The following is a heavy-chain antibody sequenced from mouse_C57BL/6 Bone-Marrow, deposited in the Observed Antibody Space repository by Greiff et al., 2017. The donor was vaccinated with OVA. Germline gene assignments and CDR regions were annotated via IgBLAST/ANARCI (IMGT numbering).Heavy chain of an antibody. CDR2: ISSGGSYT. Sequence: EVQGVESGGDLVKPGGSLKLSCAASGFTFSSYGMSWVRQTPDKRLEWVATISSGGSYTYYPDSVKGRFTISRDNAKNTLDLQKSSLKSEDTTMYCGARHDGYPDYWGQGTTLTVSS. V-gene: IGHV5-6*01. CDR3: ARHDGYPDY. J-gene: IGHJ2*01. D-gene: IGHD2-3*01. CDR1: GFTFSSYG.